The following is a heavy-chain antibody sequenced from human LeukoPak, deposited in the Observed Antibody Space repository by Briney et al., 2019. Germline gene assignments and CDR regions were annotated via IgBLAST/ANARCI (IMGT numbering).Heavy chain of an antibody. CDR1: GFTFSSYG. CDR2: ISYDGSNK. CDR3: AKPKYSYGYYFDY. Sequence: GGSLRLSCAASGFTFSSYGMHWVRQGPGKGLEGVAVISYDGSNKYYADSVKGRFTISRDNSKNTLYLQMNSLRAEDTAVYYCAKPKYSYGYYFDYWGQGTLVTVSS. V-gene: IGHV3-30*18. D-gene: IGHD5-18*01. J-gene: IGHJ4*02.